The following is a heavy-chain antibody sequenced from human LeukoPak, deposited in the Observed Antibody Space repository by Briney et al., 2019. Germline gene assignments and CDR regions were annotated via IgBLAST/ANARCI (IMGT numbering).Heavy chain of an antibody. D-gene: IGHD2-2*01. V-gene: IGHV5-10-1*01. J-gene: IGHJ4*02. Sequence: GESLRISCKGSGYSFTSYWISWVRQMPGKGLEWMGRIDPSDSYTNYSPSFQGHVTISADKSISTAYLQWSSPKASDTAMYYCARRYCSSTSCYDYWGQGTLVTVSS. CDR3: ARRYCSSTSCYDY. CDR2: IDPSDSYT. CDR1: GYSFTSYW.